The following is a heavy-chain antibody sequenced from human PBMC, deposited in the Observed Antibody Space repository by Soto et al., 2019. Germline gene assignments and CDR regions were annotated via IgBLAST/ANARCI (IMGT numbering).Heavy chain of an antibody. Sequence: SETLSLTCAVYGGSFSGYYWSWIRQPPGKGLEWIGEINHSGSTNYNPSLKSRVTISVDTSKNQYSLKLSSVTAADTAVYYCARGEDIVVVPAAYNWFDPWGQGTLVPVSP. J-gene: IGHJ5*02. CDR3: ARGEDIVVVPAAYNWFDP. D-gene: IGHD2-2*01. V-gene: IGHV4-34*01. CDR1: GGSFSGYY. CDR2: INHSGST.